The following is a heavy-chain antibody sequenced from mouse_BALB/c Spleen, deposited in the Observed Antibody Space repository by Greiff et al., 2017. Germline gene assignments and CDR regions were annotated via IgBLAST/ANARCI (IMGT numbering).Heavy chain of an antibody. Sequence: VQLQQTGPELVKPGASVKISCKASGYSFTDYIMLWVKQSHGKSLEWIGNINPYYGSTSYNLKFKGKATLTVDKSSSTAYMQLNSLTSEDSAVYDCARCYYRYDEDYAMDYWGQGTSVTVAS. D-gene: IGHD2-14*01. CDR3: ARCYYRYDEDYAMDY. CDR1: GYSFTDYI. V-gene: IGHV1-39*01. CDR2: INPYYGST. J-gene: IGHJ4*01.